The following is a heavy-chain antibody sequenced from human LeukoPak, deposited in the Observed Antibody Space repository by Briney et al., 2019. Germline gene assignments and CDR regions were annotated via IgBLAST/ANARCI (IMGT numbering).Heavy chain of an antibody. D-gene: IGHD6-19*01. Sequence: GGSLRLSCAASGFTFSSYGMHWVRQAPGKGLEWVAFIRYDGSNKYYADSVKGRFTISRDNSKNTLYLQMNSLRAEDTAVYYCAKVLGIAVASVLDYWGQGTLVTVSS. J-gene: IGHJ4*02. CDR3: AKVLGIAVASVLDY. CDR1: GFTFSSYG. V-gene: IGHV3-30*02. CDR2: IRYDGSNK.